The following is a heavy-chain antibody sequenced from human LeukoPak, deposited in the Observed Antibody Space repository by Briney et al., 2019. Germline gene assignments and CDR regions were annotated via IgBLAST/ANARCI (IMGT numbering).Heavy chain of an antibody. CDR1: GFSLSTSGVG. CDR3: AHTRYDDYVRMYYFDY. Sequence: ESGPTLVKPTQTLTLTCTFSGFSLSTSGVGVGWIRQPPGKALEWLALIYWDDDKRYSPSLKSRLTITKDTSKNQVCLTMTNMDPVDTATYYCAHTRYDDYVRMYYFDYWGQGTLVTVSS. CDR2: IYWDDDK. D-gene: IGHD4-17*01. J-gene: IGHJ4*02. V-gene: IGHV2-5*02.